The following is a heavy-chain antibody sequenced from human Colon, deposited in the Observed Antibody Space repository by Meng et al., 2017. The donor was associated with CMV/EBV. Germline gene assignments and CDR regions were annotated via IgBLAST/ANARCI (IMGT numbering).Heavy chain of an antibody. CDR2: VYWNDDT. D-gene: IGHD5-12*01. V-gene: IGHV2-5*01. CDR3: AHGGSGYDFGAGGFDY. Sequence: SGPTLVKPTQTLTLTCTFSGFSLSTIGLSVGWIRQPPGKALEWLALVYWNDDTRYSPSLKSRLTVTKDASKNQVILRLTNVDPLDSGTYYCAHGGSGYDFGAGGFDYWGPGTQVTVSS. J-gene: IGHJ4*02. CDR1: GFSLSTIGLS.